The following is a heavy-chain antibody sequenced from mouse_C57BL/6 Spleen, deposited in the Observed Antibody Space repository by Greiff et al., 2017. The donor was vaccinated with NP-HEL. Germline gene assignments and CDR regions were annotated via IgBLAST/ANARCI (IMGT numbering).Heavy chain of an antibody. CDR1: GFSLTSYG. D-gene: IGHD1-1*01. Sequence: VQLQQSGPGLVQPSQSLSITCTVSGFSLTSYGVHWVRQSPGKGLEWLGVIWSGGSTDYNAAFISRLSISKDNSKSQVFFKMNSLQADDTAIYYCARKPFYYGSSSYAMDYWGQGTSVTVSS. CDR2: IWSGGST. J-gene: IGHJ4*01. V-gene: IGHV2-2*01. CDR3: ARKPFYYGSSSYAMDY.